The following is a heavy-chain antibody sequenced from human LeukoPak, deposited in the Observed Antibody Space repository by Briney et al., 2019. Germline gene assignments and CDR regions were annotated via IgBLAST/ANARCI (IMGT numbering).Heavy chain of an antibody. D-gene: IGHD3-10*01. CDR2: IYYSGST. CDR1: GGSISSISYY. Sequence: SETLSLTCTVSGGSISSISYYWAWIRQPPGKGLEWIGSIYYSGSTYYNPPLKSRVTISIDTSNNQFSLRLSSVTAADTAVYYCARPVYGSGFRFDPWGQGTLVTVSS. J-gene: IGHJ5*02. V-gene: IGHV4-39*01. CDR3: ARPVYGSGFRFDP.